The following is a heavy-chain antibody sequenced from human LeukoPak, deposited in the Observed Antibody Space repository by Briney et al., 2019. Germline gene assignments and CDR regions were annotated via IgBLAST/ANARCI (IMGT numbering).Heavy chain of an antibody. J-gene: IGHJ5*02. CDR2: VSSSGSTI. Sequence: GRSLRLSCAASGFTFSSYSMNWVRQAPGKGLEWVSYVSSSGSTIYYADSVKGRFTISRDNAKNSLYLQMNSLRAEDTAVYYCERAYYGSGSYYNWWFDPWGQGTLVTVSS. V-gene: IGHV3-48*04. CDR3: ERAYYGSGSYYNWWFDP. CDR1: GFTFSSYS. D-gene: IGHD3-10*01.